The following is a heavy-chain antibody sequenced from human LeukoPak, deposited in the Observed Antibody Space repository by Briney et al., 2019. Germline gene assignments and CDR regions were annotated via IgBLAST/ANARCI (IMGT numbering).Heavy chain of an antibody. CDR2: INPNSGGT. V-gene: IGHV1-2*02. CDR1: GYTFTGYY. Sequence: ASVKVSCKASGYTFTGYYMHWVRQAPGQGLEWMGWINPNSGGTNYAQKFQGRVTMTRDTSISTAYMELSRLRSDDTAVYYCARDTLAAFWSGYSSTPLDYWGQGTLVTVSS. D-gene: IGHD3-3*01. CDR3: ARDTLAAFWSGYSSTPLDY. J-gene: IGHJ4*02.